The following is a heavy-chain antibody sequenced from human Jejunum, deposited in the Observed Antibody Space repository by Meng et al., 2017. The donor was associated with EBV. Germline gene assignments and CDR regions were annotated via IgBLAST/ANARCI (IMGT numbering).Heavy chain of an antibody. Sequence: QVQLVDSGGGLVKPGGSLRLSCSTSGITFSEFYMTWIRQAPGKGLEWVSYISSSGDIISFADSVKGRFTISRDTANNSLYLQMNNLRAEDTAIYYCARGEGGNHYYPVRYWGQGTLVTVSS. CDR2: ISSSGDII. CDR1: GITFSEFY. J-gene: IGHJ4*02. CDR3: ARGEGGNHYYPVRY. D-gene: IGHD3-22*01. V-gene: IGHV3-11*01.